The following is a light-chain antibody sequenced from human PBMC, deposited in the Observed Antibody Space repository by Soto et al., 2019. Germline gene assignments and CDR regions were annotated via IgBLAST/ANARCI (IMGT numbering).Light chain of an antibody. V-gene: IGKV1-6*01. CDR1: QGIRND. CDR3: LQDYNCPWK. Sequence: AIQMTQSPSSLSASVGDRVTITCRATQGIRNDLGWYPQKPGKAPKRLIYAASSLQSGVPSRFSVSGSGTDFTLTITSLQPEDCATSYGLQDYNCPWKFGNGTKVEIK. CDR2: AAS. J-gene: IGKJ1*01.